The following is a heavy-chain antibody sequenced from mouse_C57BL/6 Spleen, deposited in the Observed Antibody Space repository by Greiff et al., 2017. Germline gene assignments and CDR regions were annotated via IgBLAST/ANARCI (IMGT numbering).Heavy chain of an antibody. D-gene: IGHD2-1*01. CDR1: GYAFSSSW. J-gene: IGHJ1*03. Sequence: VQLQQSGPELVKPGASVKISCKASGYAFSSSWMNWVKQRPGKGLEWIGRIYPGDGDTNYNGKFKGKATLTADNSSSTAYMQLSSLTSEDSAVYFCARRGDGNYVGWYFDVWGTGTTVTVSS. V-gene: IGHV1-82*01. CDR2: IYPGDGDT. CDR3: ARRGDGNYVGWYFDV.